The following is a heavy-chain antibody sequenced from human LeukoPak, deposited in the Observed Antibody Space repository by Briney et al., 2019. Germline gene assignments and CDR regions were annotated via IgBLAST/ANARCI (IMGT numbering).Heavy chain of an antibody. Sequence: SETLSLTCAVSGGSISSSTYYWGWIRQPPGKGLEWIGSIYYSGSTYYNPSLKSRVTISVDTSKNQFSLKLNSVTAADTAVYYCARHDYGDYSSFDYWGQGTLVTVSS. CDR1: GGSISSSTYY. D-gene: IGHD4-17*01. J-gene: IGHJ4*02. CDR3: ARHDYGDYSSFDY. V-gene: IGHV4-39*01. CDR2: IYYSGST.